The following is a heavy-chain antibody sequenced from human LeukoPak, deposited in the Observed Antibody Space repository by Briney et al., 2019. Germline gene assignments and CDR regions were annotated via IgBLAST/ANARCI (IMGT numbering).Heavy chain of an antibody. D-gene: IGHD2-8*01. CDR2: ITGSYSHI. CDR3: AKLSKGIVLMVYADY. J-gene: IGHJ4*02. V-gene: IGHV3-21*01. CDR1: GFIFSTYS. Sequence: GGSLRLSCAASGFIFSTYSMNWVRQAPGKGLEWVSSITGSYSHIYYADSVKGRFTISRDNAKNSLYLQMNRLRAEDTAVYYCAKLSKGIVLMVYADYWAQGTLVTVSS.